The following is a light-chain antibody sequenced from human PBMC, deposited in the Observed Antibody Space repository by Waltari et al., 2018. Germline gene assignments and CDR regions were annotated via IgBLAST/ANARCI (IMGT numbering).Light chain of an antibody. CDR2: GVN. Sequence: QSALTQPASVSGSPGPSITVSCTGPSSDVGTYNLVCWYQQHPGKAPKLIIYGVNKRPSGVSDRFSGSKSGNTASLTISGLQAEDEADYYCCSSAGSSTYVVFGGGTKLTVL. CDR3: CSSAGSSTYVV. J-gene: IGLJ2*01. CDR1: SSDVGTYNL. V-gene: IGLV2-23*02.